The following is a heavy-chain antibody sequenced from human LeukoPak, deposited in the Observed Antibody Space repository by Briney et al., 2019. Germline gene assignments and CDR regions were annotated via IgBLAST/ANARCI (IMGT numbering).Heavy chain of an antibody. CDR1: GFTFITYE. Sequence: GGSLRLSCAASGFTFITYETNWVRQAPGKGLEWVSYISSSGYTIYYTDSVKGRFTISRDNAKNSLYLQMNSLRAEDTAVYYCARALPSSRSYFDYWGQGTLVTVSS. J-gene: IGHJ4*02. CDR3: ARALPSSRSYFDY. V-gene: IGHV3-48*03. CDR2: ISSSGYTI. D-gene: IGHD6-13*01.